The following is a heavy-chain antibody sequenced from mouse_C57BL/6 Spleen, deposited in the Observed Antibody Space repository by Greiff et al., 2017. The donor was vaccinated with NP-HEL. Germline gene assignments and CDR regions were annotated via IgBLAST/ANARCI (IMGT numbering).Heavy chain of an antibody. CDR3: ARKRGYGASWFAY. CDR2: INPSTGGT. Sequence: EVQRVESGPELVKPGASVKISCKASGYSFTGYYMNWVKQSPEKSLEWIGEINPSTGGTTYNQKFKAKATLTVDKSSSTAYMQLKSLTSEDSAVYYCARKRGYGASWFAYWGQGTLVTVSA. D-gene: IGHD3-1*01. V-gene: IGHV1-42*01. J-gene: IGHJ3*01. CDR1: GYSFTGYY.